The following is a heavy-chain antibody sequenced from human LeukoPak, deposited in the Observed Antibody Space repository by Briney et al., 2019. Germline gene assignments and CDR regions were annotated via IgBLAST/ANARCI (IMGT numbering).Heavy chain of an antibody. Sequence: SETLSLTCAVYGGSFSGYYRSWIRQPPGKGLEWIGEINHSGSTNYNPSLKSRVTISVDTSKNQFSLKLSSVTAADTAVYYCARVPYDSSGYYYYWGQGTLVTVSS. V-gene: IGHV4-34*01. CDR2: INHSGST. D-gene: IGHD3-22*01. J-gene: IGHJ4*02. CDR3: ARVPYDSSGYYYY. CDR1: GGSFSGYY.